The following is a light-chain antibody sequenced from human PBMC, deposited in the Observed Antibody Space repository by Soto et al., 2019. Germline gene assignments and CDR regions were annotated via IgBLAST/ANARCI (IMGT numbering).Light chain of an antibody. V-gene: IGLV2-14*01. J-gene: IGLJ1*01. CDR1: SSDVGGYNY. CDR2: GVT. Sequence: QSVLTQPASVSGSPGQSITISCTGTSSDVGGYNYVSWYQQHPGIAPKLLIYGVTNRPSGVSPRFSGSKSGNTASLTNSGLQAEDEADYHCSSYTSASTLLYLFGTGTKVTVL. CDR3: SSYTSASTLLYL.